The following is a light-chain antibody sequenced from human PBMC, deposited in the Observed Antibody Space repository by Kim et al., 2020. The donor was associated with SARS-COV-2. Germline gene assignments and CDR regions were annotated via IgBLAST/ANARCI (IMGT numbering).Light chain of an antibody. CDR2: DVT. Sequence: QSALTQPASVSGSPGQSITISCTGTSSDVGGYNYVSWYQQHPGEAPKLMIYDVTKRPSGVSNRFSGSKSGNTASLTISGLQAEDEANYYCSSYTITTTLVFGGGTQLTVL. CDR3: SSYTITTTLV. J-gene: IGLJ3*02. CDR1: SSDVGGYNY. V-gene: IGLV2-14*03.